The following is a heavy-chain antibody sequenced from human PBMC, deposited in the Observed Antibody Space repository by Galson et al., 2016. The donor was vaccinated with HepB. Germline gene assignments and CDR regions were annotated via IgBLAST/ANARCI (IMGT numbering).Heavy chain of an antibody. CDR1: GFTFSTYA. CDR2: ISYDGRIT. J-gene: IGHJ6*02. V-gene: IGHV3-30*04. Sequence: SLRLSCAASGFTFSTYAMHWVRQAPGKGLEWVAGISYDGRITYYADSVKGRFTISRDNSLNTLYLEMNSLRPEDTAVYYCARDPGLVVPAEYGMDVWGQGTTVIVSS. CDR3: ARDPGLVVPAEYGMDV. D-gene: IGHD2-15*01.